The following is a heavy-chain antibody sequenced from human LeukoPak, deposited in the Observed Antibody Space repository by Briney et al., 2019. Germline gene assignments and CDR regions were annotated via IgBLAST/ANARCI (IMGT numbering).Heavy chain of an antibody. Sequence: SETLSLTCAVYGESFRAYYWTWLRQPPGKGLEWIGAISHSGNINYNPSLKSRVTISVDTSKSQFSLRLSSVTAADTAVYYCARGDYGNQRSNNWFDPWGQGTLVTVSS. CDR1: GESFRAYY. D-gene: IGHD4-11*01. J-gene: IGHJ5*02. CDR2: ISHSGNI. V-gene: IGHV4-34*01. CDR3: ARGDYGNQRSNNWFDP.